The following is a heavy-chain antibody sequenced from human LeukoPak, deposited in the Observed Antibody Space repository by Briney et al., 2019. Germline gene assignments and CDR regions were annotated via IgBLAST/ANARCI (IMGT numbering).Heavy chain of an antibody. CDR3: AKDGMATISYYFDY. Sequence: PGGSLRLSCAASGFTFSSYAMSWVRQAPGKGLEWVSAISGSGGSTYYADPVKGRFTISRDNSKNTLYLQMNSLRAEDTAVYYCAKDGMATISYYFDYWGQGTLVTVSS. CDR2: ISGSGGST. D-gene: IGHD5-24*01. CDR1: GFTFSSYA. V-gene: IGHV3-23*01. J-gene: IGHJ4*02.